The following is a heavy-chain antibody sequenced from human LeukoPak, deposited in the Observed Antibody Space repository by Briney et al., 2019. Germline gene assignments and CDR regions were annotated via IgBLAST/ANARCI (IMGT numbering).Heavy chain of an antibody. J-gene: IGHJ4*02. CDR1: GGSISSGDYY. D-gene: IGHD3-10*01. CDR2: IYYSGST. CDR3: ARESMVRGVIKLVDY. Sequence: TSETLSLTCTVSGGSISSGDYYWSWIRQHPGKGLEWIGYIYYSGSTYYNPSLKSRVTISVDTSKNQFSLKLSSVTAADTAVYYCARESMVRGVIKLVDYWGQGTLVTVSS. V-gene: IGHV4-31*03.